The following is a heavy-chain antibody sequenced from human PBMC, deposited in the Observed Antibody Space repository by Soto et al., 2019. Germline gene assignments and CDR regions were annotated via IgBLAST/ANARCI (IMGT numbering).Heavy chain of an antibody. CDR1: GFTFSSYA. J-gene: IGHJ4*02. D-gene: IGHD1-26*01. CDR3: ARRGSGSYYDY. CDR2: ISGSGDST. V-gene: IGHV3-23*01. Sequence: EVQLLESGGGLVQPGGSLRLSCAASGFTFSSYAMRWVRQAPVKGLEWVSAISGSGDSTYYADSVKGRFTISRDNSKNTLYPQMTSLRAEDTAVYYCARRGSGSYYDYWGQGTLVTVSS.